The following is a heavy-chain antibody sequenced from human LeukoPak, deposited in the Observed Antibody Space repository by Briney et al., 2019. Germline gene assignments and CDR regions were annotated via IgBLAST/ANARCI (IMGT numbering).Heavy chain of an antibody. J-gene: IGHJ5*02. D-gene: IGHD3-3*01. Sequence: KPSETLSLTCAVYGGSFSGYYWSWIRQPPGKGLEWIGEINHSGSTYYNPSLKSRVTISVDTSKNQFSLKLTSVTAADTAVYYCARLGRTYYDFWSGPWGQGTLVTVSS. CDR2: INHSGST. V-gene: IGHV4-34*01. CDR1: GGSFSGYY. CDR3: ARLGRTYYDFWSGP.